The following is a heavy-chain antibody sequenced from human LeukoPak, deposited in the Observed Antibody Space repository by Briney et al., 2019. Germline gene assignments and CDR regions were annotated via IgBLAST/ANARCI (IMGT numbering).Heavy chain of an antibody. CDR1: GFTFSSYS. J-gene: IGHJ4*02. CDR3: ARGVEVTYYDILTGIDY. CDR2: ISSISSYI. V-gene: IGHV3-21*01. Sequence: KAGGSLRLSCAASGFTFSSYSMNWVRQAPGKGLEWVSSISSISSYIYYADSVKGRFTISRDNAKNSLYLQMNSLRAEDTAVYYCARGVEVTYYDILTGIDYWGQGTLVTVSS. D-gene: IGHD3-9*01.